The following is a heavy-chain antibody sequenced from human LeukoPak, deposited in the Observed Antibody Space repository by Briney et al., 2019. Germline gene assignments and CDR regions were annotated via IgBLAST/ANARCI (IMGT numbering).Heavy chain of an antibody. CDR3: TREPGYSIGWGIDN. CDR2: IGGSDGST. V-gene: IGHV3-23*01. CDR1: GFSFSSYN. D-gene: IGHD6-19*01. J-gene: IGHJ4*02. Sequence: GGSLRLSCAASGFSFSSYNMNWVRQAPEKRLEWVSTIGGSDGSTDYADSVKGRFTISRDNFKNTLYLQMKSLRVEDTAVYYCTREPGYSIGWGIDNWGQGTLVTVSS.